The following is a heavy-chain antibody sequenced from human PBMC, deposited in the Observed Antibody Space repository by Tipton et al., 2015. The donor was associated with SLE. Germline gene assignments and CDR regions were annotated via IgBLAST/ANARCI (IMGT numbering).Heavy chain of an antibody. V-gene: IGHV3-21*01. J-gene: IGHJ6*02. CDR2: ISSSSSYI. CDR3: ARAPSYYYGMDV. CDR1: GFTFSSYS. Sequence: SLRLSCAASGFTFSSYSMNWVRQAPGKGLEWVSFISSSSSYIYYADSVKGRFTISRDNAKNSLYLQMNSLRAEDTAVYYCARAPSYYYGMDVWGQGTTVTVSS.